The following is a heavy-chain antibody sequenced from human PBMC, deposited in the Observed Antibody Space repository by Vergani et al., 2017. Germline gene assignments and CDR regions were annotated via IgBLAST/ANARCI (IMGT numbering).Heavy chain of an antibody. CDR3: AKVGRSEVSGTFGAFDI. J-gene: IGHJ3*02. V-gene: IGHV3-23*01. D-gene: IGHD6-19*01. CDR1: GFTFIMHA. Sequence: EVQLLESGGDLVQPGGSLRLSCAASGFTFIMHAMSWVRQAPGKGLEWVSTLSVSDRRTHYADSVKGRFTISRDNSKNTLFLHMNSLRPEDKAVSYCAKVGRSEVSGTFGAFDIWGQGTMVTVSS. CDR2: LSVSDRRT.